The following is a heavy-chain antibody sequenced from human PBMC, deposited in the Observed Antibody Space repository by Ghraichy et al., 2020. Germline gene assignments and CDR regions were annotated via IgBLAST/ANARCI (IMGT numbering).Heavy chain of an antibody. J-gene: IGHJ3*02. D-gene: IGHD3-10*01. CDR2: IYYSGST. Sequence: GSLRLSCTVSGGSISSSSYYWGWIRQPPGKGLEWIGSIYYSGSTYYNPSLKSRVTISVDTFKNQFSLKLSSVTAADTAVYYCARQAHYYGSGPDGAFDIWGQGTMVTVSS. V-gene: IGHV4-39*01. CDR1: GGSISSSSYY. CDR3: ARQAHYYGSGPDGAFDI.